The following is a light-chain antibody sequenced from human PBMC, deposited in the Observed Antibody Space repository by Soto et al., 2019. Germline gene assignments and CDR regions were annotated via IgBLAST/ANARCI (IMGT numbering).Light chain of an antibody. CDR1: QSVSSNY. CDR3: QQYGRSYT. V-gene: IGKV3-20*01. CDR2: GAS. Sequence: EIVLTQSPGTLSLSPGERATLSCRASQSVSSNYLAWYQQKPGQAPRLLIYGASIRATGLPDRFSGSGSGTDFTLTISRLEPEEFAVYYCQQYGRSYTFGQGTKLEIK. J-gene: IGKJ2*01.